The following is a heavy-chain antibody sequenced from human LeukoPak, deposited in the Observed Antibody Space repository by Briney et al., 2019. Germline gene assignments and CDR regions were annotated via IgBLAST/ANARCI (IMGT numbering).Heavy chain of an antibody. CDR1: GGSISSYY. CDR3: VPRKEWSCYMDV. D-gene: IGHD3-3*01. J-gene: IGHJ6*03. V-gene: IGHV4-4*08. Sequence: KASETLSLTCTVSGGSISSYYWSWIRQPPGKGLEWIGRIYTSGSTNYNPSLKSRVTISVDTSKNQFSLKLSSVTAADTAVYYCVPRKEWSCYMDVWGKGTTVTVSS. CDR2: IYTSGST.